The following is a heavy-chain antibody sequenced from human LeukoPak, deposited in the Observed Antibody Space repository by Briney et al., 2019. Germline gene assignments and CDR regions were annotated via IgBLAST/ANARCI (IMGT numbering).Heavy chain of an antibody. CDR1: GYTFTSYD. V-gene: IGHV1-8*01. Sequence: ASVKVSCKASGYTFTSYDINWVRQATGQGLEWMGWMNPNSGNTGYAQKFQGRVTMTRNTSISTAYMELSSLRSEDTAVYYCARGVIEWELLKGDAFDIWGQGTMVTVSS. CDR3: ARGVIEWELLKGDAFDI. J-gene: IGHJ3*02. CDR2: MNPNSGNT. D-gene: IGHD1-26*01.